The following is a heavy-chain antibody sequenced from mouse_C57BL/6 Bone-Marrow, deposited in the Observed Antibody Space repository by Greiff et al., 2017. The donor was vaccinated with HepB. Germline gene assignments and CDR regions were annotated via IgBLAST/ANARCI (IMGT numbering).Heavy chain of an antibody. D-gene: IGHD3-1*01. CDR3: ASFGAFAY. J-gene: IGHJ3*01. Sequence: SLEWVATISDGGSYTYYPDNVKGRFTISRDNAKNNLYLQMSHLKSEDTAMYYCASFGAFAYWGQGTLVTVSA. CDR2: ISDGGSYT. V-gene: IGHV5-4*01.